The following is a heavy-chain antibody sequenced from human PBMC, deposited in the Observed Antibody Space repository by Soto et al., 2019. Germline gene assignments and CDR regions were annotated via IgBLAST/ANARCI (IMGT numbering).Heavy chain of an antibody. D-gene: IGHD2-15*01. V-gene: IGHV3-30-3*01. CDR3: AYIRVVGGGFDY. Sequence: QVQLVESGGGVVQPGRSLRLSCAASGFTFSSYAMHWVRQAPGKGLEWVAVISYDGSNKYYADSVKGRFTISRDNSKNTLYLQINSRRAEETAVYYCAYIRVVGGGFDYWGQGTLVTVSS. J-gene: IGHJ4*02. CDR2: ISYDGSNK. CDR1: GFTFSSYA.